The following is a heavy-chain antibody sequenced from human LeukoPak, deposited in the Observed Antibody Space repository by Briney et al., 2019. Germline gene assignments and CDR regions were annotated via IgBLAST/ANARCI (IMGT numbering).Heavy chain of an antibody. V-gene: IGHV3-74*01. J-gene: IGHJ4*02. D-gene: IGHD3-22*01. CDR3: ARVGGAYDMFDY. Sequence: GGSLRLSCAASGFTFSSYWMSWVRQAPGKGLEWVSRINSDGSSTSYADSVKGRFTISRDNAKNTLYLQMNSLRAEDTAVYYCARVGGAYDMFDYWGQGTLVTVSS. CDR2: INSDGSST. CDR1: GFTFSSYW.